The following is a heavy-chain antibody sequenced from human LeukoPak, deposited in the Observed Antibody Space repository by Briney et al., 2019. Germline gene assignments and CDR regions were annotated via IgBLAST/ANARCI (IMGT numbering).Heavy chain of an antibody. J-gene: IGHJ4*02. Sequence: AASVKVSCKASGYAFTGYYMHWVRQAPGQGLEWMGRISPNSGGTNYAQKFQGRVTMTRDTSISTAYMELSRLRSDDTAVYYCARQRDTMVRGVATRPNFDYWGQGTLVTVSS. D-gene: IGHD3-10*01. CDR2: ISPNSGGT. V-gene: IGHV1-2*06. CDR1: GYAFTGYY. CDR3: ARQRDTMVRGVATRPNFDY.